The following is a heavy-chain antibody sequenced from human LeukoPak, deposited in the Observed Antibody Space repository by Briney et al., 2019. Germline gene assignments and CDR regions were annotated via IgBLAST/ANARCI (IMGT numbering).Heavy chain of an antibody. J-gene: IGHJ4*02. V-gene: IGHV3-23*01. D-gene: IGHD6-19*01. CDR2: ISGSGGST. CDR1: GFTFSSYA. Sequence: TGGSLRLSCAASGFTFSSYAMSWVRQAPGKGLEWVSAISGSGGSTYYADSVKGRFTISRDNSKNTLYLQMNSLRAEDTAVYYCARVPSTQWLVYYFDYWGQGTLVTVSS. CDR3: ARVPSTQWLVYYFDY.